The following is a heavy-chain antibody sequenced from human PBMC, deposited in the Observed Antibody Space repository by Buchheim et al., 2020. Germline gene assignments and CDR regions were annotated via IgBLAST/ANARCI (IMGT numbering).Heavy chain of an antibody. J-gene: IGHJ4*02. D-gene: IGHD2-21*01. V-gene: IGHV3-23*01. CDR3: GKGRLIDSSARGIEY. Sequence: EVQLLESGGGLVQPGGSLRLSCAASGFTFSNYSMTWVRQAPGKGLEWVSVITGNDGKTYYPDSVKARFTISRDNYKNTLYLQMNSLRAEDTAVYYCGKGRLIDSSARGIEYWGQGTL. CDR1: GFTFSNYS. CDR2: ITGNDGKT.